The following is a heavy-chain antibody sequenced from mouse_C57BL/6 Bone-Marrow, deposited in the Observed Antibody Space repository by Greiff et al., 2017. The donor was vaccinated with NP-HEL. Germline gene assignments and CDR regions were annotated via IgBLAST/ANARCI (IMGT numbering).Heavy chain of an antibody. CDR1: GYSFTSGYF. CDR2: ISYDGSN. CDR3: ARDLTAQARFAY. Sequence: VQLQQSGPGLVKPSPSLSLSCSVSGYSFTSGYFWYWIRQFPGNKLEWMGYISYDGSNNYNPSLKNRISITRDTSKNQFFLKLNSVTTEDTATDYCARDLTAQARFAYWGQGTLVTVSA. J-gene: IGHJ3*01. D-gene: IGHD3-2*02. V-gene: IGHV3-6*01.